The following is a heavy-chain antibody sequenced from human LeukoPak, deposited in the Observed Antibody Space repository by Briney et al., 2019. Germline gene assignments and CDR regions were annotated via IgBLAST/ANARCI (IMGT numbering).Heavy chain of an antibody. CDR2: IYYSGST. V-gene: IGHV4-39*07. D-gene: IGHD5-18*01. CDR1: GGSISSSSYY. J-gene: IGHJ4*02. Sequence: SETLSLTCTVSGGSISSSSYYWGWIRQPPGKGLEWIGSIYYSGSTYYNPSLKIRVNISVDTSKNQFSLKLSSVTAADTAVYYCAREFGYSFFDYWGQGTLVTVSS. CDR3: AREFGYSFFDY.